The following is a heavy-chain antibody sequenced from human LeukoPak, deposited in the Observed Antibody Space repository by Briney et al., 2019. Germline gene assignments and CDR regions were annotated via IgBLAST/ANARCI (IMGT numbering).Heavy chain of an antibody. Sequence: GGSLRLSCAASGFTFSSYSMNWVRQAPGKGLEWVSYISSGSSAIYYADSVKGRFTISRDNAKNSLYLQMNSLRDEDTAVYYCASTYYDYVWGSNWGQGTLVTVSS. CDR3: ASTYYDYVWGSN. J-gene: IGHJ4*02. V-gene: IGHV3-48*02. D-gene: IGHD3-16*01. CDR2: ISSGSSAI. CDR1: GFTFSSYS.